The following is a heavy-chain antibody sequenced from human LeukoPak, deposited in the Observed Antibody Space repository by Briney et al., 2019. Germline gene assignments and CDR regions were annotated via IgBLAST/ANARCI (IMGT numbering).Heavy chain of an antibody. CDR1: GGSIRGYY. V-gene: IGHV4-59*08. CDR3: ARAEINDYSRY. J-gene: IGHJ4*02. Sequence: SETLSLTCTVSGGSIRGYYWSWIRQPPGKGLEWIGYIYYSGSTNYNPSLKSRVTLSIDTSKNQFSLKLRGVTAADSALYFCARAEINDYSRYWGQGIPVIVSS. CDR2: IYYSGST. D-gene: IGHD4-11*01.